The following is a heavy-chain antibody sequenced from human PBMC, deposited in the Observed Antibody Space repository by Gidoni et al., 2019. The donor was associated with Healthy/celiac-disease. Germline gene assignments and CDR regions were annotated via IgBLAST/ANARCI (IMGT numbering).Heavy chain of an antibody. CDR1: GGSLSSSSYY. CDR3: ARLVVVAANFFFDY. CDR2: IYYSGST. J-gene: IGHJ4*02. V-gene: IGHV4-39*01. Sequence: QLQLQESGPGLVKPSETLSLTCTVSGGSLSSSSYYWGWIRQPPGKGLEWIGSIYYSGSTYYNPSLKSRVTISVDTSKNQFSLKLSSVTAADTAVYYCARLVVVAANFFFDYWGQGTLVTVSS. D-gene: IGHD2-15*01.